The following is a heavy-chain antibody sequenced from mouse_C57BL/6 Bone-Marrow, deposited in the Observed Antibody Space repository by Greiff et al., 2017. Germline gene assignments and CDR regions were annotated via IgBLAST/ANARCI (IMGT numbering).Heavy chain of an antibody. V-gene: IGHV1-7*01. CDR2: INPSSGYT. Sequence: QVQLQQSGAELAKPGASVKLSCKASGYTFTSYWMHWVKQRPGQGLEWIGYINPSSGYTKYNPKFKDKATLTADKSSSTAYMQLSSLTYEDSAVYYCVRSFYGPAWYAYWGQGTLVTVSA. CDR1: GYTFTSYW. CDR3: VRSFYGPAWYAY. D-gene: IGHD1-2*01. J-gene: IGHJ3*01.